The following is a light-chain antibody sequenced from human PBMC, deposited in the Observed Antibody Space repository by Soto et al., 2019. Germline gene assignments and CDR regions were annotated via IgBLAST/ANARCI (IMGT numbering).Light chain of an antibody. J-gene: IGKJ1*01. CDR3: QQYDYSPRT. CDR1: QSVSSSF. CDR2: GAS. Sequence: EIVLTQSPGTLSLSPGERATLSCRASQSVSSSFLAWYQQKPGQAPRLLIYGASSRATGIPDRFSGSGSGTDFTLTISRLQPEDVAVYYCQQYDYSPRTFGQGTEVEIK. V-gene: IGKV3-20*01.